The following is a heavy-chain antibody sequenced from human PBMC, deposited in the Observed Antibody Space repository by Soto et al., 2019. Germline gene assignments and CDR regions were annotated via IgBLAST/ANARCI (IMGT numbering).Heavy chain of an antibody. CDR2: MNPDGGNT. D-gene: IGHD1-26*01. Sequence: QVQLVQSGAEVKKPGASVKVSCKASGYTFTSYDINWVRQATGQGLEWMGWMNPDGGNTGYPQRFQGRVTMTRDTSISTAYMELSSLSSDDTAVYYWASGYTGHWGQGTVVTVSS. CDR1: GYTFTSYD. V-gene: IGHV1-8*01. J-gene: IGHJ4*02. CDR3: ASGYTGH.